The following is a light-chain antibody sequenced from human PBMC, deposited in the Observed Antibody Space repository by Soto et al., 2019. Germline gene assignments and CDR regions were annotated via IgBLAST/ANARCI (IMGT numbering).Light chain of an antibody. CDR1: QSVSRN. CDR2: DAS. Sequence: EIAFTKSPSTLCLSPGPRATLSCRASQSVSRNLAWYQQKPGQAPRLLIYDASNRATGIPARFSGSGSVTDFTLTISSLEPEDFAVYYCQQRSIWPITFGQGTRLEIK. J-gene: IGKJ5*01. V-gene: IGKV3-11*01. CDR3: QQRSIWPIT.